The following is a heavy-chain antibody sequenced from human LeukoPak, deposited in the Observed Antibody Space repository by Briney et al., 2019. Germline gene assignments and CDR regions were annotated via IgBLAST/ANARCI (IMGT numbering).Heavy chain of an antibody. CDR2: ASDSGNT. CDR1: GGSISSYY. V-gene: IGHV4-59*13. CDR3: ARDGSAFTSGAMDV. Sequence: SETLSLTCTVSGGSISSYYWSWIRQPPGEGLEWNGYASDSGNTNYNPSLKRRVTISVDTSKNQFSLKLSSVAAADTAVYYCARDGSAFTSGAMDVWGRGTTVTVSS. J-gene: IGHJ6*02. D-gene: IGHD2-15*01.